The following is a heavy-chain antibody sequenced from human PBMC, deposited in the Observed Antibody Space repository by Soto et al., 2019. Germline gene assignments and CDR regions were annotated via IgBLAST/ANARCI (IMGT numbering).Heavy chain of an antibody. J-gene: IGHJ4*01. CDR2: ISGSDDST. D-gene: IGHD3-16*01. V-gene: IGHV3-23*01. CDR1: GFTFSSYA. CDR3: MTDPPKLLGPFDY. Sequence: LRLSCAASGFTFSSYAMSWVRQAPGKGLEWVSVISGSDDSTYYADSVKGRFTISRDNSKNTLYLQMNSLRAEDTAVYYCMTDPPKLLGPFDYWGQGTLVTVS.